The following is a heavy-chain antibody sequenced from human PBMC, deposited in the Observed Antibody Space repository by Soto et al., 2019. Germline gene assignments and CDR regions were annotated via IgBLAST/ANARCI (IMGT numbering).Heavy chain of an antibody. CDR1: GDSFSSNSAA. CDR3: ARDRIAYDILTGYYSGSYGLDV. V-gene: IGHV6-1*01. CDR2: TYYRSKWYN. Sequence: PSHTLSLTGAISGDSFSSNSAAWNWIRQSPSRGLEWLGRTYYRSKWYNDYAVSVKSRITINPDTSKNQFCLQLNSVTPEYTAVYSCARDRIAYDILTGYYSGSYGLDVSAQATTVTVSS. J-gene: IGHJ6*02. D-gene: IGHD3-9*01.